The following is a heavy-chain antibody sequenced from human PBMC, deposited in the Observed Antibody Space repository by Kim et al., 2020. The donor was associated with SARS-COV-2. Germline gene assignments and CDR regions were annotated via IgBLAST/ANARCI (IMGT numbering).Heavy chain of an antibody. D-gene: IGHD2-2*02. Sequence: SETLSLTCAVYGGSFSGYSWNWIRQPPGKGLEWIGEINHSGGLNYNPSLKSRVTISMDTSKNQFSLKVTTVTAADTAVYYCARGGAGVVPSPILGTGPHYDYVAMDVWGHGTPVTVSS. V-gene: IGHV4-34*01. CDR3: ARGGAGVVPSPILGTGPHYDYVAMDV. J-gene: IGHJ6*02. CDR1: GGSFSGYS. CDR2: INHSGGL.